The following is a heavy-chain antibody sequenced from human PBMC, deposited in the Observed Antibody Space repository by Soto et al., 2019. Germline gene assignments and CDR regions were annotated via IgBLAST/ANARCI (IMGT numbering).Heavy chain of an antibody. V-gene: IGHV3-11*01. Sequence: QVHLEESGGGLVKPGGSLRLSCTASGFIFSDYYMSWIRQAPGKGLEWVSDISNSGRITHHADSVEGRFTISRDNAKDSPYLQKNSLRPEDSGIYYCARDHGGGGLTLEYWGQGTLVTVSS. CDR3: ARDHGGGGLTLEY. J-gene: IGHJ4*02. D-gene: IGHD3-16*01. CDR2: ISNSGRIT. CDR1: GFIFSDYY.